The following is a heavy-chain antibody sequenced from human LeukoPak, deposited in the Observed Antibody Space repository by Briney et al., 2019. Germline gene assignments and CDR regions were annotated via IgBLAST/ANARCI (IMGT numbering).Heavy chain of an antibody. Sequence: SVKLSCKASGGTFSSYAISWVRQAPGHGLELMGMIIPIFGTANYAQKFQGRVTLSAGESTSTAYMELSSLRSEDTAVYYCARSLYGASSSWYAWGQGTLVTVSS. J-gene: IGHJ5*02. CDR2: IIPIFGTA. V-gene: IGHV1-69*13. D-gene: IGHD6-13*01. CDR1: GGTFSSYA. CDR3: ARSLYGASSSWYA.